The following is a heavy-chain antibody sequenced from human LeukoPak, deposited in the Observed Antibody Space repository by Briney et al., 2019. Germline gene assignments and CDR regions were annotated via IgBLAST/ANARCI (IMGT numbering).Heavy chain of an antibody. D-gene: IGHD6-19*01. CDR2: IHPGASDT. V-gene: IGHV5-51*01. CDR3: ARHHSTGWYFDY. Sequence: GESLKISCKGSGYNFPSYWIGWVRQMPGKGLEWMGIIHPGASDTRYSPSFQGQVTLSADKAISTAYLQFNSLKASDTAMYYCARHHSTGWYFDYWGQGTLVTVSS. CDR1: GYNFPSYW. J-gene: IGHJ4*02.